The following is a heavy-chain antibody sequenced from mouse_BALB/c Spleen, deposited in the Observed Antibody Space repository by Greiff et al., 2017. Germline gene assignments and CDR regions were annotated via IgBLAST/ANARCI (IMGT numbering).Heavy chain of an antibody. D-gene: IGHD3-1*01. J-gene: IGHJ1*01. CDR2: IRNKANGSTT. Sequence: VQLKESGGGLVQPGGSLRISCATSGFTFTDYYMSWVRQPPGKALEWLGFIRNKANGSTTEYSASVKGRFTISRDNSQSILYLQMNTLRAEDSATYYCARDKGTALDVWGAGTTVTVSS. V-gene: IGHV7-3*02. CDR3: ARDKGTALDV. CDR1: GFTFTDYY.